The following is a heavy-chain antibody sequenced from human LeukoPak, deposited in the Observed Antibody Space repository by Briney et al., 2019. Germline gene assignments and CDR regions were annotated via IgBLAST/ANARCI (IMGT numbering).Heavy chain of an antibody. D-gene: IGHD3-22*01. CDR3: ARSYYDSSGYYLYYYYYMDV. Sequence: PSETLSLTCTVSGGSISSGSYYWSWIRQPAGKGLEWIGRIYTSGSTNYNPSLKSRVTISVDTSKNQFSLKLSSVTAADTAVYYCARSYYDSSGYYLYYYYYMDVWGKGTTVTISS. CDR1: GGSISSGSYY. V-gene: IGHV4-61*02. J-gene: IGHJ6*03. CDR2: IYTSGST.